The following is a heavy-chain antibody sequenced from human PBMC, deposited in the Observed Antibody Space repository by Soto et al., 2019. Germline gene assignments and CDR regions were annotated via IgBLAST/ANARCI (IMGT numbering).Heavy chain of an antibody. CDR3: ARDQMYLRQGYSDY. D-gene: IGHD2-8*01. CDR2: IGDTGAFI. CDR1: AFIFSDHS. J-gene: IGHJ4*02. Sequence: EVQLVESGGGLVKPGGSLRLSCVGSAFIFSDHSMNWVRQAPGKGLEWVASIGDTGAFIYYADSVKGRFTISRHNAKKSLFLQRDTLGPEDTAVYYFARDQMYLRQGYSDYWGQGTLVTVSS. V-gene: IGHV3-21*01.